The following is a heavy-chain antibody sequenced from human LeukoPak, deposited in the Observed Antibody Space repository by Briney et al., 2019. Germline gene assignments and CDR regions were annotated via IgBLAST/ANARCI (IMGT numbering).Heavy chain of an antibody. CDR3: ARVGVDGDFYDY. Sequence: GGSLRLSCAASGFTFSSYEMNWVRQAPGKGLEWVSYISSSGSTIYYADSVKGRFTISRDNAKNSLYLQMNSLRAEDTAVYYCARVGVDGDFYDYWGQGTLVTVSS. CDR1: GFTFSSYE. J-gene: IGHJ4*02. CDR2: ISSSGSTI. V-gene: IGHV3-48*03. D-gene: IGHD3-10*01.